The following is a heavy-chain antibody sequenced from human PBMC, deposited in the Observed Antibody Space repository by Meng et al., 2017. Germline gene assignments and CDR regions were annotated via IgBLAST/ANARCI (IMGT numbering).Heavy chain of an antibody. J-gene: IGHJ5*02. CDR2: IIPIFGTA. CDR1: GGTFSSYA. V-gene: IGHV1-69*06. CDR3: ASLTGWFDP. Sequence: QGRLGAVGGEGKKPGASVKVPCKASGGTFSSYAISWVRQAPGQGLEWMGGIIPIFGTANYAQKFQGRVTITADKSTSTAYMELSSLRSEDTAVYYCASLTGWFDPWGQGTLVTVSS. D-gene: IGHD3-10*01.